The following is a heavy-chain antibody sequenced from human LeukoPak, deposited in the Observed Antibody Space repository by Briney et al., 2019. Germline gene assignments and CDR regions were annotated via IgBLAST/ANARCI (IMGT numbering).Heavy chain of an antibody. V-gene: IGHV3-53*01. CDR3: AKGIAAAGTSPFDY. J-gene: IGHJ4*02. CDR2: IYSGGST. CDR1: GFTVSSNY. D-gene: IGHD6-13*01. Sequence: GGSLRLSCAASGFTVSSNYMSWVRQAPGKGLEWVSVIYSGGSTYYADSVKGRFTISRDNSKNTLYLQMNSLRAEDTAVYYCAKGIAAAGTSPFDYWGQGTLVTVSS.